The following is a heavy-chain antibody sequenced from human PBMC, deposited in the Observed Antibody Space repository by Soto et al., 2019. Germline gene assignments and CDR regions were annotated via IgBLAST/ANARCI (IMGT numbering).Heavy chain of an antibody. CDR3: AKDQSLTSGDCSGGNCYLFDY. J-gene: IGHJ4*02. CDR1: GFTFNIYG. V-gene: IGHV3-30*18. CDR2: ISYDGRYK. D-gene: IGHD2-15*01. Sequence: GGSLRLSCAASGFTFNIYGMHWVRQAPGKGPEWVAVISYDGRYKYYADSVKGRFTISRDNSKNTLFLQMNSLRGEDTAVYYCAKDQSLTSGDCSGGNCYLFDYWGQGTLVTVSS.